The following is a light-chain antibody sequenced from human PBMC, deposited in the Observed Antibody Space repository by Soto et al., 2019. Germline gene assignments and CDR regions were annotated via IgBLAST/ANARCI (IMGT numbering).Light chain of an antibody. CDR3: QQHINRLS. V-gene: IGKV3-11*01. CDR2: DAS. J-gene: IGKJ4*01. CDR1: QSVSNY. Sequence: EIVLTQSPATLSLSPGERATLSCRASQSVSNYLAWYQQKPGQAHRLLIDDASIRATGIPARFSGSGSGTVFTLTISTLEPEDFAGYYCQQHINRLSFGGGTKVEIK.